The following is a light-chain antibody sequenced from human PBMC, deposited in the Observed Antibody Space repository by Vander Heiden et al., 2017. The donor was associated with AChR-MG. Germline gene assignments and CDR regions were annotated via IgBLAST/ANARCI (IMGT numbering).Light chain of an antibody. CDR1: QGISTW. CDR3: RQANRFPRT. V-gene: IGKV1-12*01. CDR2: AAS. J-gene: IGKJ4*01. Sequence: DIQMTQSPSSVSASVGDRVPIPCRASQGISTWVAWYQQKPGKAPKLLVYAASSLRSGVPSRLSGSGSGRAFTRTISSLQGEDVATYYGRQANRFPRTFGGGTKGEI.